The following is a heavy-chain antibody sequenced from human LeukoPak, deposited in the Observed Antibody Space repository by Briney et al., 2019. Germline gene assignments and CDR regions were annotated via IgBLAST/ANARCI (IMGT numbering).Heavy chain of an antibody. CDR3: ARDYGGNYWYFDL. CDR1: GFTFRSYW. D-gene: IGHD4-23*01. J-gene: IGHJ2*01. Sequence: PGGSLRLSCAPSGFTFRSYWMHWVRQAPGKGLEWVALIWQDGSNQYYADSVKGRFTISRDNSKNTLYLQMNSLRAEDTAVYYCARDYGGNYWYFDLWGRGTLVIVSS. CDR2: IWQDGSNQ. V-gene: IGHV3-33*08.